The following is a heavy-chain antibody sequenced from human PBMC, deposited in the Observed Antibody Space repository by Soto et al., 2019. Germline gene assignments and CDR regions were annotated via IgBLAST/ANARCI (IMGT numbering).Heavy chain of an antibody. V-gene: IGHV3-23*01. CDR2: ISGSGGST. CDR1: GFTFSSYA. J-gene: IGHJ6*02. CDR3: AKYIVGATFYYYYGMDV. D-gene: IGHD1-26*01. Sequence: EVQLLEYGGGLVQPGGSLRLSCAASGFTFSSYAMSWVRQAPGKGLEWVSAISGSGGSTYYADSVKGRFTISRDNSRNTLYLQMNSLRAEDTAVYYCAKYIVGATFYYYYGMDVWGQGTTVTVSS.